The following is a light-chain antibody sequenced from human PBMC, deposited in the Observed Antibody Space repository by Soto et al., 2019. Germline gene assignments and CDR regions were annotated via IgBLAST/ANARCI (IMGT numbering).Light chain of an antibody. CDR2: GAS. Sequence: EIVLTQSPGTLSLSPGERVPLSCRASQSVSSSYLAWYQQKPGQAPRLLIYGASSRATGIPDRFSGSGSGTDFTVTISRLEPEDFAVYYCQQYGSSPYTFGQGTKLEIK. J-gene: IGKJ2*01. V-gene: IGKV3-20*01. CDR3: QQYGSSPYT. CDR1: QSVSSSY.